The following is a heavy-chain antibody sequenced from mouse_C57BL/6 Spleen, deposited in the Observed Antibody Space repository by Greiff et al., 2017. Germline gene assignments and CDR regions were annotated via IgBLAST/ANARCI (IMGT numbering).Heavy chain of an antibody. CDR2: IDPNSGGT. CDR3: ARVLRPLYYFDY. J-gene: IGHJ2*01. V-gene: IGHV1-72*01. Sequence: QVQLQQPGAELVKPGASVKLSCKASGYTFTSYWMHWVKQRPGRGLEWIGRIDPNSGGTKYNEKFKSKATLTVDQPSSTAYMQLRSLTSEDSAVYACARVLRPLYYFDYWGQGTTLTVSS. CDR1: GYTFTSYW. D-gene: IGHD1-2*01.